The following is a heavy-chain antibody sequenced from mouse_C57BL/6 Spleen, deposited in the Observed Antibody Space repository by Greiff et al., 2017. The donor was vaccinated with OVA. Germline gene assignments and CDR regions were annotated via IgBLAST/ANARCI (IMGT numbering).Heavy chain of an antibody. J-gene: IGHJ2*01. CDR3: ARRIYGSSYYFDD. D-gene: IGHD1-1*01. CDR2: ISSGSSTI. Sequence: EVQVVESGGGLVKPGGSLKLSCAASGFTFSDYGMHWVRQAPEKGLEWVAYISSGSSTIYYAETVKGRFTISRDNAKNTLFLQMTSLRSEYTAMYYCARRIYGSSYYFDDWGQGTTRTVSA. CDR1: GFTFSDYG. V-gene: IGHV5-17*01.